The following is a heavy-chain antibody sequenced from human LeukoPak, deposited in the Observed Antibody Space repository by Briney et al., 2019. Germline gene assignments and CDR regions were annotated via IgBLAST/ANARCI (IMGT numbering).Heavy chain of an antibody. J-gene: IGHJ4*02. Sequence: GGSLRLSCGASGFTFSSYGMGWVRQAPGKGLEWVSGIRGSGDSTYYADSVKGRFTISRDNSKNTLYLQMNSLRAEDTAVYYCAKHLALVGATTTYDYWGQGTLVIVSS. D-gene: IGHD1-26*01. CDR1: GFTFSSYG. CDR2: IRGSGDST. CDR3: AKHLALVGATTTYDY. V-gene: IGHV3-23*01.